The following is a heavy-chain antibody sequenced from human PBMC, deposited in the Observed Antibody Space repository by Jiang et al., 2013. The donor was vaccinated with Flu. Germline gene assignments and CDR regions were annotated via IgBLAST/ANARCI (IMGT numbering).Heavy chain of an antibody. D-gene: IGHD3-22*01. Sequence: SGAEVKKPGSSVKVSCKASGGTFNTHAINWVRQAPGQGLEWMGGFIPMLDTANYAQKFQGRVTITADKSTSTAYMELSSLRSEDTAVYYCARGPDSSGYYYFYWGQGTLVTVSS. CDR2: FIPMLDTA. CDR1: GGTFNTHA. V-gene: IGHV1-69*06. CDR3: ARGPDSSGYYYFY. J-gene: IGHJ4*02.